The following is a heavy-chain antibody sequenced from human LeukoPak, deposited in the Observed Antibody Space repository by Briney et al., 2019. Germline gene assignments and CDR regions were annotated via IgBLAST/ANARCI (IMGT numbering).Heavy chain of an antibody. V-gene: IGHV3-72*01. CDR2: TRNEANIYTT. D-gene: IGHD1-26*01. Sequence: GGSLRLSCAASGFTFSSYAMSWVRQAPGKGLEWVGRTRNEANIYTTKYAASVKGRFTISRDDSKNSLYLQMNSLKTEDTAVYYCASPVGATTVRAFDIWGQGTMVTVSS. J-gene: IGHJ3*02. CDR3: ASPVGATTVRAFDI. CDR1: GFTFSSYA.